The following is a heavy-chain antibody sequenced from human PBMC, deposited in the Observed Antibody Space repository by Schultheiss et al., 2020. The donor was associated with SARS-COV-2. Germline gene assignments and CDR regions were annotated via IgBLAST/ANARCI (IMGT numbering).Heavy chain of an antibody. J-gene: IGHJ3*02. CDR2: ISWNSGSI. Sequence: GGSLRLSCAASGFTFDDYAMHWVRQAPGKGLEWVSGISWNSGSIGYADSVKGRFTISRDNSKNTLYLQMGSLRAEDMAVYYCAREVSGSYSIWGQGTMVTVSS. D-gene: IGHD1-26*01. V-gene: IGHV3-9*03. CDR3: AREVSGSYSI. CDR1: GFTFDDYA.